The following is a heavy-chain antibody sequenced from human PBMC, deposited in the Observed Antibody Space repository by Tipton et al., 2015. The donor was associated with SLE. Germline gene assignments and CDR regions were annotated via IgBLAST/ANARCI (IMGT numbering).Heavy chain of an antibody. CDR2: ISTSTGNT. J-gene: IGHJ3*02. CDR3: ATFSTSWYSHSFDI. Sequence: QLVQSGAEVKKPGASVKVSCKASGYTFTSHAANWVRQAPGQGLEWMGGISTSTGNTDYAQKFQDRVTMTSDTSTSTAYVELRSLRSDDTAVYYCATFSTSWYSHSFDIWGQGTVVTVSS. CDR1: GYTFTSHA. V-gene: IGHV1-18*01. D-gene: IGHD6-13*01.